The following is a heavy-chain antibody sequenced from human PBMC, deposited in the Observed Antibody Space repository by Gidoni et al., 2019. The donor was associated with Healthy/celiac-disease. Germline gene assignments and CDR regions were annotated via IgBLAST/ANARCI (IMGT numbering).Heavy chain of an antibody. CDR2: IYYSGST. V-gene: IGHV4-39*01. CDR3: ARGGGGPNWFDP. Sequence: QLQLQESGPGLVKPSETLSLTCTVSGGSISRSSYYWGWIRQPPGKGLEWIGSIYYSGSTYYNPSLKSRVTISVDTSKNQFSLKLSSVTAADTAVYYCARGGGGPNWFDPWGQGTLVTVSS. D-gene: IGHD3-16*01. CDR1: GGSISRSSYY. J-gene: IGHJ5*02.